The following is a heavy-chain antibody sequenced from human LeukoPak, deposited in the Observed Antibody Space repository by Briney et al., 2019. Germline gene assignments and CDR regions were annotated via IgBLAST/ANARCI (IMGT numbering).Heavy chain of an antibody. CDR1: GFTFDDYA. J-gene: IGHJ4*02. Sequence: PGRSLRLSCAASGFTFDDYAMPWVRQAPGKGLEWVSGISWNSGSIGYADSVKGRFTISRDNAKNSLYLQMNSLRAEDTALYYCAAGEEMATIDYWGQGTLVTVSS. D-gene: IGHD5-24*01. CDR3: AAGEEMATIDY. V-gene: IGHV3-9*01. CDR2: ISWNSGSI.